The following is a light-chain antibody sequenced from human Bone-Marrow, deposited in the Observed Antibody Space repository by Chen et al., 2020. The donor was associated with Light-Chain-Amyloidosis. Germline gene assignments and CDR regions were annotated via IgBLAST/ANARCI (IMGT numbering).Light chain of an antibody. CDR3: QVWDRSSDRPV. Sequence: SYVLTQPSSVSVAPGQPATISCGGNTIGSTSVHWYQQTPVQAPLLVVYDDSDRPSGIPERLSGSNSGNTATLTISRVEAGDEADYYCQVWDRSSDRPVFGGGTKLTVL. CDR2: DDS. J-gene: IGLJ3*02. V-gene: IGLV3-21*02. CDR1: TIGSTS.